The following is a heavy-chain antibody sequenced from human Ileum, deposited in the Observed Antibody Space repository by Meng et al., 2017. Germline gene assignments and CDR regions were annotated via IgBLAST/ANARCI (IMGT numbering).Heavy chain of an antibody. D-gene: IGHD2-21*01. V-gene: IGHV4-4*02. J-gene: IGHJ4*02. CDR1: GGSISSGTW. Sequence: GSGPGLVKPSGTLALTCAVSGGSISSGTWWSWVRQPPGKGLQWIGEFHPGSGATYNPSLKARVTISVDTSMQQFSLQLTSVTAADTAVYYCAKNGAYCLESWGQGTLVTVSS. CDR3: AKNGAYCLES. CDR2: FHPGSGA.